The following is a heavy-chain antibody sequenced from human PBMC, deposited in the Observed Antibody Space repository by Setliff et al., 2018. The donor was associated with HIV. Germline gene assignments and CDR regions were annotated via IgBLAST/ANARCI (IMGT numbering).Heavy chain of an antibody. Sequence: PGGSLRLSCAASGFTFSSYEMNWIRQAPGKGLEWVSYISSNSLTIYYADSVKGRFSISRDNAKNSLYLQMNSLRAEDTAVYYCARDYYSSGWYDFSDYWGQGTLVTVSS. J-gene: IGHJ4*02. D-gene: IGHD6-19*01. CDR2: ISSNSLTI. V-gene: IGHV3-48*03. CDR1: GFTFSSYE. CDR3: ARDYYSSGWYDFSDY.